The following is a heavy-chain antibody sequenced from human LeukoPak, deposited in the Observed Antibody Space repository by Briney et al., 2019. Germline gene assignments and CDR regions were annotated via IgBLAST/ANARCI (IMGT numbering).Heavy chain of an antibody. D-gene: IGHD2-2*01. CDR2: ISGGGGDT. CDR3: AKESCSSTSCYAGTLDY. Sequence: GGSLRLSCAASGFTFSSYGMSWVRQAPGKGLEWVSAISGGGGDTYHADSVKGRFIISRDNSKNTLYLQMNSLRAEDTAVYYCAKESCSSTSCYAGTLDYWGQGTLVTVSS. V-gene: IGHV3-23*01. J-gene: IGHJ4*02. CDR1: GFTFSSYG.